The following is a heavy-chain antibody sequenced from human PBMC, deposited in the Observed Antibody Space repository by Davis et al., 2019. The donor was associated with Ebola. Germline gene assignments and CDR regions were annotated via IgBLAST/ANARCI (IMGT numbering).Heavy chain of an antibody. D-gene: IGHD4-17*01. CDR3: ARGSGGVATVIYYFDY. V-gene: IGHV4-34*01. CDR2: INHSGST. Sequence: PSETLSLTCAVYGGSFSGYYWSWIRQPPGKGLEWIGEINHSGSTNYNPSLKSRVTISVDTSKNQFSLKLSSVTAADTAVYYCARGSGGVATVIYYFDYWGQGTLVTVSS. J-gene: IGHJ4*02. CDR1: GGSFSGYY.